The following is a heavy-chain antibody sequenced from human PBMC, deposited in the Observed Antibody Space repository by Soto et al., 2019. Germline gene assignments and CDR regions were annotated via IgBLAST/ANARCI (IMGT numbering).Heavy chain of an antibody. CDR2: VYYSGAT. J-gene: IGHJ3*02. CDR3: ARGNDLKSSTFDI. V-gene: IGHV4-59*11. Sequence: QVQLQESGPGLVKPSETLSLTCDVAGGSLTDHYWNWFRQSPGRGLQWIGYVYYSGATSYNPSLTSRVTMTVDTSKNQFSLKLRSVTAADTAVYFCARGNDLKSSTFDIWGQGTMVSVSS. D-gene: IGHD3-16*01. CDR1: GGSLTDHY.